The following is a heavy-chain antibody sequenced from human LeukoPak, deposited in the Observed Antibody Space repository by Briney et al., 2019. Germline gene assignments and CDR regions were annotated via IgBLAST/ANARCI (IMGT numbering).Heavy chain of an antibody. D-gene: IGHD6-19*01. CDR1: GFTFSNYV. V-gene: IGHV3-23*01. CDR3: AKATGQWLAGGGAFNI. Sequence: GGSLRLSCVASGFTFSNYVMNWVRQAPGKGLECVSGISGGGTSTYYADSVKGRFTISRDNSKNTLYLQMNSLRAEDTAVYYCAKATGQWLAGGGAFNIWGQGTMVTVSS. CDR2: ISGGGTST. J-gene: IGHJ3*02.